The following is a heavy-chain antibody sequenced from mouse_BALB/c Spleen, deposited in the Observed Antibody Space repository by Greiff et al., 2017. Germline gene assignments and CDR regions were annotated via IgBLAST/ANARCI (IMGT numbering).Heavy chain of an antibody. D-gene: IGHD4-1*01. J-gene: IGHJ4*01. CDR1: GFTFSSYG. CDR2: ISSGGSYT. CDR3: ARLNWGYAMDY. Sequence: EVMLVESGGDLVKPGGSLKLSCAASGFTFSSYGMSWVRQTPDKRLEWVATISSGGSYTYYPDSVKGRFTISRDNAKNTLYLQMSSLKSEDTAMYYCARLNWGYAMDYWGQGTSVTVSS. V-gene: IGHV5-6*01.